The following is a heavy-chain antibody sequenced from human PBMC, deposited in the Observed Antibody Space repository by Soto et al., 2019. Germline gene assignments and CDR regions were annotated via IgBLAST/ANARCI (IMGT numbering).Heavy chain of an antibody. CDR1: GYTFTSYY. V-gene: IGHV1-46*01. CDR3: ARDRGRFVVVTAIYAFDI. Sequence: ASVKVSCKASGYTFTSYYMHWVRQAPGQGLEWMGIINPSGGSTSYAQKFQGRVTVTRDTSTSTVYMELSSLRSEDTAVYYCARDRGRFVVVTAIYAFDIWGQGTMVTVSS. J-gene: IGHJ3*02. D-gene: IGHD2-21*02. CDR2: INPSGGST.